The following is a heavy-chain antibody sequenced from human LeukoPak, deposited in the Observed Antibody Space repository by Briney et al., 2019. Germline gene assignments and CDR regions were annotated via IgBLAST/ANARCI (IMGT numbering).Heavy chain of an antibody. Sequence: GGSLRLSCAASGFTFSSYAMTWVRQAPGKGLEWVSTISESGGGSYSGGGTYYRDSVKGRFIISKDGSTSTLFLQMDSLRADDTGIYYCAKGKVNHLGALDYWGQGALVTVSS. J-gene: IGHJ4*02. CDR3: AKGKVNHLGALDY. D-gene: IGHD1-26*01. CDR1: GFTFSSYA. CDR2: ISESGGGSYSGGGT. V-gene: IGHV3-23*01.